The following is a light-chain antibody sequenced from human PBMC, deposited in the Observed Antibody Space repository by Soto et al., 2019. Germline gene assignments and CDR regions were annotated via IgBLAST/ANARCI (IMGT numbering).Light chain of an antibody. CDR3: QHYNTWPLT. V-gene: IGKV3-15*01. CDR2: DAY. CDR1: QGVCST. J-gene: IGKJ4*01. Sequence: EIVLAESPATLSVSPGERATLSCRASQGVCSTLAWYQQKPGQAPRLLIYDAYSRATGVPARFSGSGSGTEFTLTISSLQSEDFAVYYCQHYNTWPLTFGRGTKVDI.